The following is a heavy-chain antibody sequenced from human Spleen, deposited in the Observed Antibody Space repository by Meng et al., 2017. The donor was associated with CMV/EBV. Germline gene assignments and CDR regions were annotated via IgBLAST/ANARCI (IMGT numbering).Heavy chain of an antibody. D-gene: IGHD3-3*01. Sequence: GESLKISCAASGFTFSSYAMHWVRQAPGKGLEYVSAISSNGGSTYYADSVKGRFTISRDNSKNTLYLQMGSLRAEDMAVYYCARGYYDLLDAFDIWGQGTMVTVSS. CDR1: GFTFSSYA. CDR2: ISSNGGST. J-gene: IGHJ3*02. CDR3: ARGYYDLLDAFDI. V-gene: IGHV3-64*02.